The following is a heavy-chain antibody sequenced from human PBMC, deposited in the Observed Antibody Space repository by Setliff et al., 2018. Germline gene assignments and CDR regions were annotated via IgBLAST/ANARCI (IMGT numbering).Heavy chain of an antibody. CDR3: ARGEGCNDGICLYQFDF. V-gene: IGHV4-4*07. CDR1: GGSISSYY. CDR2: IYIGGSA. J-gene: IGHJ4*02. D-gene: IGHD2-2*01. Sequence: PSETLSLTCTVSGGSISSYYWSWIRQPAGKGLEWIGHIYIGGSANYNPSLKRRVTMSIDTSKNQFSLKLNSVTAADTAVYYCARGEGCNDGICLYQFDFWGQGTLVTVSS.